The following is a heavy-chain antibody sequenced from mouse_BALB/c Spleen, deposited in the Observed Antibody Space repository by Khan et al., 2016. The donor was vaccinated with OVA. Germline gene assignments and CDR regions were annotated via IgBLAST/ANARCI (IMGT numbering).Heavy chain of an antibody. D-gene: IGHD1-1*01. CDR1: GYTFSSSW. V-gene: IGHV1-80*01. CDR3: GRYFGSRFAY. Sequence: QVQLQQSGAELVRPGSSVKISCKASGYTFSSSWMNWVKHRPGQGLEWIGQIYPGNDDTDYNGKFKDKASLTADKSSRTAYMQLTSLTSEDSAVYFCGRYFGSRFAYWGQGTLVTVSA. J-gene: IGHJ3*01. CDR2: IYPGNDDT.